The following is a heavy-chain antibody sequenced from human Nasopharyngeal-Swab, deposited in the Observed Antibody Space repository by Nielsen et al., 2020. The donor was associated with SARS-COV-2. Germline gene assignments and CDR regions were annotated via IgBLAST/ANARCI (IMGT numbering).Heavy chain of an antibody. J-gene: IGHJ4*02. CDR2: ISYDGSNK. D-gene: IGHD2-2*02. V-gene: IGHV3-30-3*01. Sequence: WIRQPPGKGLEWVAVISYDGSNKYYADSVKGRFTISRDNSKNTLYLQMNSLRAEDTAVYYCARVRKDRSSTSCYTSDYWGQGTLVTVSS. CDR3: ARVRKDRSSTSCYTSDY.